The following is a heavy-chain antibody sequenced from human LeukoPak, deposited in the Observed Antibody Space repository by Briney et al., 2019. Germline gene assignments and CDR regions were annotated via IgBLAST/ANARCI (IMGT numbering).Heavy chain of an antibody. CDR1: GYTFTSYY. D-gene: IGHD3-3*01. Sequence: ASVKVSCKASGYTFTSYYMHWVRQAPGQGLEWMGIINPSGGSTSYAQKFQGRVTMTRDTSTSTVYMELSSLRSEDTAVYYCARGKVLRFLEWSGSYYYYGMDVWGQGTTVTVSS. J-gene: IGHJ6*02. V-gene: IGHV1-46*01. CDR3: ARGKVLRFLEWSGSYYYYGMDV. CDR2: INPSGGST.